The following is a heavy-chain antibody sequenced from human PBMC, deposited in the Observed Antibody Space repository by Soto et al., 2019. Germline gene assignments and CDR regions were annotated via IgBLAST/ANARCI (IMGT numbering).Heavy chain of an antibody. V-gene: IGHV4-34*01. CDR2: INHSGST. Sequence: SETLSLTCAVYGGSFSGYYWSWIRQPPGKGLGWIGEINHSGSTNYNPSLKSRVTISVDTSKNQFSPKLSSVTAADTAVYYCARVGSGSFYYYYMDVWGKGTTVTVSS. CDR3: ARVGSGSFYYYYMDV. J-gene: IGHJ6*03. CDR1: GGSFSGYY. D-gene: IGHD3-10*01.